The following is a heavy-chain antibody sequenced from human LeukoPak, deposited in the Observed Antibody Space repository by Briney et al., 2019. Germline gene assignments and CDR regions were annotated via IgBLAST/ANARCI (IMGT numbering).Heavy chain of an antibody. D-gene: IGHD6-19*01. CDR2: ISYDGSNK. J-gene: IGHJ4*02. CDR1: GFTFSNAW. Sequence: PGGSLRLSCAASGFTFSNAWMNWVRQAPGKGLEWVAVISYDGSNKYYADSVKGRFTISRDNSKNTLYLQMNSLRAEDTAVYYCARDVTSSGWYVVDYWGQGTLVTVSS. V-gene: IGHV3-30*03. CDR3: ARDVTSSGWYVVDY.